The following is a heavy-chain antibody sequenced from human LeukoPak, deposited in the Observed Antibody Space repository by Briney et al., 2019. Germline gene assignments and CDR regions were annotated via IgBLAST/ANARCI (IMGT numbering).Heavy chain of an antibody. CDR1: GYTFTGYY. V-gene: IGHV1-2*04. CDR3: ARVRPRYCSSTSCHPKDYYYYYMDV. D-gene: IGHD2-2*01. J-gene: IGHJ6*03. Sequence: ASVKVSCKASGYTFTGYYMHWVRQAPGQGLEWMGWINPNSGGTNYAQKFQGWVTMTRDTSISTAYMEQSRLRSDDTAVYYCARVRPRYCSSTSCHPKDYYYYYMDVWGKGTTVTVSS. CDR2: INPNSGGT.